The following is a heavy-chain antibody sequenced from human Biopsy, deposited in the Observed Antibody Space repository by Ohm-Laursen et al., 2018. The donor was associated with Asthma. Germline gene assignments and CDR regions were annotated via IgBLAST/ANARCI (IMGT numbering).Heavy chain of an antibody. CDR3: ARRIYDIWTGSHHWYFDL. CDR2: NYPRDSDT. D-gene: IGHD3-9*01. J-gene: IGHJ2*01. V-gene: IGHV5-51*01. Sequence: GESLRISCKGSGYSFSNYWIGWVRQMPGKGLEWMGINYPRDSDTRYSPSSQGQFTMSSDKSISTAYLQWSSLKASDTAMYYCARRIYDIWTGSHHWYFDLWGRGTLVTVSS. CDR1: GYSFSNYW.